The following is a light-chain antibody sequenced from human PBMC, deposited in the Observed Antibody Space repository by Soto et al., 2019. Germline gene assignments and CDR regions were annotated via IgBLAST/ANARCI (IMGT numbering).Light chain of an antibody. V-gene: IGKV3-15*01. J-gene: IGKJ1*01. CDR3: QQYNDWPLT. CDR1: QSVRSN. Sequence: EIVMTESPATLSVSPGGSAPLSGRASQSVRSNLAWYQQNPGQAPRLLIYGAFTRATGIPARVSGTGSGTEFTLTISCLQSEDFALYYCQQYNDWPLTVGQGIKVVI. CDR2: GAF.